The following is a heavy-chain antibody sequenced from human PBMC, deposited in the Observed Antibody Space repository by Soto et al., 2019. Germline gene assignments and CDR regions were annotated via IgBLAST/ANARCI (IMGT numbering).Heavy chain of an antibody. J-gene: IGHJ4*02. CDR3: AKEATNDRWELLHFDS. CDR2: IRNKANGYTT. V-gene: IGHV3-72*01. CDR1: GFSFSDHY. Sequence: PGGSLRLSCAASGFSFSDHYMDWVRQAPGKGLEWLGRIRNKANGYTTEYAASVRGRISISRDDSKNSLFLQVTNLKIEDTAVYLCAKEATNDRWELLHFDSWGQGNLVTVSS. D-gene: IGHD2-15*01.